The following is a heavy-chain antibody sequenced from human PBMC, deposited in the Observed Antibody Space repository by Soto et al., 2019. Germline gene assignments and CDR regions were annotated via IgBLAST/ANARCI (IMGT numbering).Heavy chain of an antibody. V-gene: IGHV3-74*01. CDR3: ASEPSVGPSGGGYYMDV. J-gene: IGHJ6*03. D-gene: IGHD6-25*01. Sequence: PGGSLRLSCAASGFTFSSYWMHWVRQAPGKGLVWVSRINSDGSSTSYADSVKGRFTISRDNSKNTLYLQMNSLRAEDTAVYYCASEPSVGPSGGGYYMDVWGKGTTVTVSS. CDR1: GFTFSSYW. CDR2: INSDGSST.